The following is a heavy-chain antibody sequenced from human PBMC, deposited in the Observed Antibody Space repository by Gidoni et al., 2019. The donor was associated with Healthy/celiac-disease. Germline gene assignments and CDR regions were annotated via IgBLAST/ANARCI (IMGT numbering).Heavy chain of an antibody. D-gene: IGHD1-26*01. J-gene: IGHJ4*02. CDR1: GCNSRRSG. V-gene: IGHV3-33*01. Sequence: QGPLVESGGGVVQPGRSLRLSWEASGCNSRRSGMPWVRQAPGKGMVWVAVIWYDGSNKYYGDSVKGRFTITRDNSKNTLYLQMNILRAEDTAVYYCARDAGLSIVGATFPCVYWGQGTLVTVSS. CDR3: ARDAGLSIVGATFPCVY. CDR2: IWYDGSNK.